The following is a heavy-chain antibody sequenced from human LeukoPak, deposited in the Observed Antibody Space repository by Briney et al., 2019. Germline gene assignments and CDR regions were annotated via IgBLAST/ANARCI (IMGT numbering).Heavy chain of an antibody. J-gene: IGHJ4*02. CDR2: ISGRSGTT. Sequence: GGSLRLSCVASGFTFTSSAMSWVRQAPGKGLEWVSAISGRSGTTYYADSVKGRFTISRDNSKNTLYLQMNSLRAEDTAVYYCAKDRGLRPFDYWGQGTLVTVSS. CDR3: AKDRGLRPFDY. D-gene: IGHD3-10*01. V-gene: IGHV3-23*01. CDR1: GFTFTSSA.